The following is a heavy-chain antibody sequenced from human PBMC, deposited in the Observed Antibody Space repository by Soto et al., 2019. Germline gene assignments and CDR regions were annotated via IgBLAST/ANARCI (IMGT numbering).Heavy chain of an antibody. J-gene: IGHJ4*02. CDR1: GFTFSSYG. D-gene: IGHD3-22*01. V-gene: IGHV3-33*01. CDR2: IWYDGSNK. Sequence: QVQLVESGGGVVQPGRSLRLSCAASGFTFSSYGMHWVRQAPGKGLEWVAVIWYDGSNKYYADSVKGRFTISRDNSKNTLYLQMNSLRAEDTAVYYCARAVNSYYYDSSGYLDYRGQGTLVTVSS. CDR3: ARAVNSYYYDSSGYLDY.